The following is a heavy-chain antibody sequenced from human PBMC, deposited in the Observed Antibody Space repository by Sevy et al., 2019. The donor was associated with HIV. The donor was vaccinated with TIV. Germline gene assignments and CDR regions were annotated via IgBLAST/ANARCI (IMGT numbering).Heavy chain of an antibody. J-gene: IGHJ4*02. CDR3: TRAYSGYDRTSKTLHFDY. Sequence: SSVKVSCKASGYTFTSYYIHWVRQTPGQGLEWMGIINPSGGGTTYAQKFQGRVTMTRDMSTTTVYMEMSSLRSEDTALYYCTRAYSGYDRTSKTLHFDYWGQGTLVTVSS. CDR2: INPSGGGT. V-gene: IGHV1-46*03. D-gene: IGHD5-12*01. CDR1: GYTFTSYY.